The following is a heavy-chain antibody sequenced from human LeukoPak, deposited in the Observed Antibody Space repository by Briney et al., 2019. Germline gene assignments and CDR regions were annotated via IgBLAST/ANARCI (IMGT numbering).Heavy chain of an antibody. V-gene: IGHV3-43D*03. CDR1: GFTFDDYA. CDR3: ARDSGSYLYYFDY. Sequence: GGSLRLSCTASGFTFDDYAMHWVRQAPGKGLEWVSLITWNADSTYYADSVKGRFTISRDNSKNSLYLQMNSLRAEDTAVYYCARDSGSYLYYFDYWGQGTLVTVSS. CDR2: ITWNADST. D-gene: IGHD1-26*01. J-gene: IGHJ4*02.